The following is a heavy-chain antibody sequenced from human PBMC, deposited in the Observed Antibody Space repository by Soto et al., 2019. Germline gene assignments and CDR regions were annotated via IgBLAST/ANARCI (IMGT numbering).Heavy chain of an antibody. CDR2: INPNSGGT. V-gene: IGHV1-2*04. CDR3: ARVLYDFWSGYHPYGMDV. Sequence: ASVKVSCKASGYTFTRYYMHWVRQAPGQGLEWMGWINPNSGGTNYAQKFQGWVTMTRDTSISTAYMELSRLRSDDTAVYYCARVLYDFWSGYHPYGMDVWGQGTTVTVS. D-gene: IGHD3-3*01. J-gene: IGHJ6*02. CDR1: GYTFTRYY.